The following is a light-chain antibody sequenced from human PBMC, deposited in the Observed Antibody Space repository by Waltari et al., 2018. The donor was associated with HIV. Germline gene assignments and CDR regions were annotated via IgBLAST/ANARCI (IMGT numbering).Light chain of an antibody. V-gene: IGLV3-25*03. J-gene: IGLJ3*02. CDR1: ALPNQT. CDR3: QAADSSGTYKGNWV. CDR2: TDG. Sequence: SYELPQPPSVSVSPGQTARSPCSGDALPNQTPSWYQHRPGQAPVLVIYTDGVMPSGIPERFSGSSYGKTVTLTISGVQAEDEADDYCQAADSSGTYKGNWVFGGGTKLTVL.